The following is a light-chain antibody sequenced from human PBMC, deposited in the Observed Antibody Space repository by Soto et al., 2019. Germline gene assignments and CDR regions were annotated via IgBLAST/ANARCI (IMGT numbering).Light chain of an antibody. Sequence: QSALTQPASVSGSPGQSITISCTGTSSDVGGYNYVSWYQQHPGKAPKLVIYDVSNRPSGVSNRFSGSKSGNTASLTISGLPAEHEDDYYCSSYTRSSTLYVLGTGTKLTVL. CDR1: SSDVGGYNY. CDR3: SSYTRSSTLYV. CDR2: DVS. V-gene: IGLV2-14*01. J-gene: IGLJ1*01.